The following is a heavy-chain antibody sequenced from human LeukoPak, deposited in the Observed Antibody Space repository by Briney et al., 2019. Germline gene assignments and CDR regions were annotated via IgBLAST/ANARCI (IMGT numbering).Heavy chain of an antibody. CDR1: GYTFPSYG. CDR2: ISAYNGNT. D-gene: IGHD3-22*01. V-gene: IGHV1-18*01. J-gene: IGHJ4*02. Sequence: ASVKVSCKASGYTFPSYGISWVRQAPGQGLEWMGWISAYNGNTNFAQKLQGRVTMTTDTSTSTAYMELRSLRSDDTAVYYCARGLRPYYYDSSGYYPYWGQGTLVTVSS. CDR3: ARGLRPYYYDSSGYYPY.